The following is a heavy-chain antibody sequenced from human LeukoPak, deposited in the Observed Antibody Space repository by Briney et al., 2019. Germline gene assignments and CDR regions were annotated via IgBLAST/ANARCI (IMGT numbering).Heavy chain of an antibody. V-gene: IGHV4-34*01. Sequence: SETLSLTCAVYGGSFSGYYWSWIRQPPGKGLEWIGEINHSGSTNYNPSLKSRVTISVDTSKNQFSLKLSSVTAADTAVYYCARGKQWLVYGMDVWGQGNTVTVCS. CDR1: GGSFSGYY. CDR3: ARGKQWLVYGMDV. D-gene: IGHD6-19*01. CDR2: INHSGST. J-gene: IGHJ6*02.